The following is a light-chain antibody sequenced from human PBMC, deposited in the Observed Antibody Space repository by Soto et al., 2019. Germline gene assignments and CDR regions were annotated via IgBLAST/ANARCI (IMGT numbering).Light chain of an antibody. CDR1: HCIRND. Sequence: DIQMTQFPSSLSASVGDRVTITCRASHCIRNDLGWYHQKPGKAPKSLIHAASSLQSGVPSRFSGSGSGTEFTLAISSLQPEDFATFYCLQHSTYPLTFGQGTKVEIK. CDR3: LQHSTYPLT. V-gene: IGKV1-17*01. J-gene: IGKJ1*01. CDR2: AAS.